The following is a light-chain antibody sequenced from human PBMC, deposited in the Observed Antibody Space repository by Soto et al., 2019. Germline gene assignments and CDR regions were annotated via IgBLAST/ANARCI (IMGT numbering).Light chain of an antibody. CDR1: QDISNY. Sequence: DIQMTQSPSSLSASVGDRVTITCQASQDISNYLNWYQQKPGKAPKLLIYYASNLETGVPSRFSGSGSGTDFTCTISSLQPEDIATYYCQQYDNLPLTFGGGTKVEIK. V-gene: IGKV1-33*01. CDR3: QQYDNLPLT. J-gene: IGKJ4*01. CDR2: YAS.